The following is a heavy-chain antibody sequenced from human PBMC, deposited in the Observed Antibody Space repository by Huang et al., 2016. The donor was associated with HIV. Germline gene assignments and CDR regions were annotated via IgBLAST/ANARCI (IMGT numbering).Heavy chain of an antibody. CDR2: SITMFGKA. V-gene: IGHV1-69*13. CDR3: ASTQKHQLGLDHYYYMDV. J-gene: IGHJ6*03. CDR1: GGTVSRYA. Sequence: QVQLVQSGPEVKKPGSSVKVSCKTSGGTVSRYAISWVRQAPGKGLEGRGGSITMFGKANYAQKFLGRVTMTADESTRTVYMEVSSLRSEDTAVFYCASTQKHQLGLDHYYYMDVWGKGTTVTVSS. D-gene: IGHD1-1*01.